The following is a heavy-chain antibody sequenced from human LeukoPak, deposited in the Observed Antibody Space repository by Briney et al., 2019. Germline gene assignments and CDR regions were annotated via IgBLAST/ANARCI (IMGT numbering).Heavy chain of an antibody. J-gene: IGHJ4*02. D-gene: IGHD2-15*01. V-gene: IGHV3-33*01. CDR3: ARDMEGYCSGGSCYMYF. CDR2: IWYDGSNK. Sequence: PGGSLRLSCAASGFTFSSYGMHWVRQAPSKGLEWVAVIWYDGSNKYYADSVKGRFTTSRDNSKNTLYLQMNSLRAEDTAVYYCARDMEGYCSGGSCYMYFWGQGTLVTVSS. CDR1: GFTFSSYG.